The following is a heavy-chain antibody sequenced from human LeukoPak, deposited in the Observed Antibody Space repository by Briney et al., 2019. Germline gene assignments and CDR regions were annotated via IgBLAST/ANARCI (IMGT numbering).Heavy chain of an antibody. Sequence: PSETLSLTCTVSGGSISSGGYYWSWIRQHPGKGLEWIRYIYYSGSTYYNPSLKSRVTISVDTSKNQFSLKLSSVTAADTAVYYCARYVVVVPAANAAFVPWGQGTLVTVSS. J-gene: IGHJ5*02. V-gene: IGHV4-31*03. CDR2: IYYSGST. CDR3: ARYVVVVPAANAAFVP. CDR1: GGSISSGGYY. D-gene: IGHD2-2*01.